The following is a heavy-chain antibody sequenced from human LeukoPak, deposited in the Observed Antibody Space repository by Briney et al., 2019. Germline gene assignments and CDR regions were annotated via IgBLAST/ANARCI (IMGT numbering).Heavy chain of an antibody. D-gene: IGHD3-10*01. V-gene: IGHV4-38-2*02. CDR3: ARGPRFGELLWHWFDP. CDR1: GGSISSGHY. Sequence: SETLSLTCTVSGGSISSGHYWGWIRQPPGKGLEWIGSMYHSGSTYYNPPLKSRVTISEDTSKNQFSLKLRSVTAADTAVYYCARGPRFGELLWHWFDPWGQGTLVTVSS. J-gene: IGHJ5*02. CDR2: MYHSGST.